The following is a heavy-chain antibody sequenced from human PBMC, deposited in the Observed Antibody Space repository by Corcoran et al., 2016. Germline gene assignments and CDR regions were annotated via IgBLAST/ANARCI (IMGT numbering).Heavy chain of an antibody. CDR2: ISSSRSTI. Sequence: EVQLVESGGGLVQPGGSLRLSCAASGFTFSSYSMKWVRQAPGKGLEWVSYISSSRSTIYYADSVKGRLTISRDNAKNSLYLQMNRLRAEATAVYYCAREPPSCAAAGQDAFDIWGQGKMVTVSS. V-gene: IGHV3-48*01. J-gene: IGHJ3*02. CDR3: AREPPSCAAAGQDAFDI. D-gene: IGHD6-13*01. CDR1: GFTFSSYS.